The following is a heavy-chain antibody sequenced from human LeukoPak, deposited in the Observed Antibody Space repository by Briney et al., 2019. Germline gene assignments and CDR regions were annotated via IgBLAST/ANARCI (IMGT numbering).Heavy chain of an antibody. CDR2: IIPIFGTA. D-gene: IGHD2-15*01. J-gene: IGHJ6*02. CDR1: GGTFSSYA. CDR3: ARVETYCSGGSCYPYYYGMDV. V-gene: IGHV1-69*13. Sequence: AALVKVSCKASGGTFSSYAISWVRQAPGQGLEWMGGIIPIFGTANYAQKFQGRVTITADESTSTAYMELSSLRSEDTAVYYCARVETYCSGGSCYPYYYGMDVWGQGTTVTVSS.